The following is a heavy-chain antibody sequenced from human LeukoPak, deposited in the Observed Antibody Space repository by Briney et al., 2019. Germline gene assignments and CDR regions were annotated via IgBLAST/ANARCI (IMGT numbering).Heavy chain of an antibody. CDR2: INHSGST. D-gene: IGHD2-2*01. V-gene: IGHV4-34*01. Sequence: SETLSLTCAVYGGSFCGYYWSWIRQPPGKGLEWIGEINHSGSTNYNPSLKSRVTISVDTSKNQFSLNLTSVTTADTAVYYCARVSCSSTSCPRRDALDVWGQGTMVTVSS. CDR3: ARVSCSSTSCPRRDALDV. J-gene: IGHJ3*01. CDR1: GGSFCGYY.